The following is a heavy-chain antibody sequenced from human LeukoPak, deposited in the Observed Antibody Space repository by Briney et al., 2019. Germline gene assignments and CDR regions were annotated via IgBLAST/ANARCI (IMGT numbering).Heavy chain of an antibody. V-gene: IGHV3-23*01. J-gene: IGHJ5*02. CDR3: AKDPRGNYVAWLDP. Sequence: GGSLRLSCAVSGFTFSSYAMSWVRQAPGKGLEWVSAISASGVTTHYADSVKGRFTLSRDNSKNTLYLQTNSLRAEDTAVYYCAKDPRGNYVAWLDPWGQGTLVTVSS. CDR1: GFTFSSYA. D-gene: IGHD4-11*01. CDR2: ISASGVTT.